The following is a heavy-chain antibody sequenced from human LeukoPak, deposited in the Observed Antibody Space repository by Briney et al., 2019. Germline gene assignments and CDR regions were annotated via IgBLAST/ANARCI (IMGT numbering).Heavy chain of an antibody. CDR3: VRARRYCSGTSCYQLDY. D-gene: IGHD2-2*01. Sequence: GGSLRLPCAASGFTFRSYSMHWIRQAPGKGLIWVSRINSDGSTIYADSVKGRFTISRDNAKNTLFLQLNSLRAEDTAVYYCVRARRYCSGTSCYQLDYWGQGTLVTVSS. J-gene: IGHJ4*02. CDR1: GFTFRSYS. V-gene: IGHV3-74*01. CDR2: INSDGST.